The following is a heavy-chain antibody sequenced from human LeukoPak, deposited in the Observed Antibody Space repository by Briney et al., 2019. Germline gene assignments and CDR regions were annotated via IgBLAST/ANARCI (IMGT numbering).Heavy chain of an antibody. CDR3: ARGDFWSGYTPQYYYYMDV. CDR1: GFTFSSYW. Sequence: GGSLRLSCAASGFTFSSYWMSWVRQAPGKGREWVANIKQDGSEKYYVDSVKGRFTISRDNAKNSLYLQMNSLRAEDTAVYYCARGDFWSGYTPQYYYYMDVWGKGTTVTVSS. CDR2: IKQDGSEK. J-gene: IGHJ6*03. D-gene: IGHD3-3*01. V-gene: IGHV3-7*01.